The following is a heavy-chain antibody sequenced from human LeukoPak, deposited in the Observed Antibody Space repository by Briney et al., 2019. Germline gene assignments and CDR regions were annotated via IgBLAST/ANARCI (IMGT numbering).Heavy chain of an antibody. CDR3: AGGAVTGASYYYYMDV. D-gene: IGHD1-14*01. Sequence: ASVKVSCKASGGTFSSYAISWVRQAPGQGLEWMGGIIPIFGTANYAQKFQGRVTITTDESTSTAYMELSSLRSEDTAVYYCAGGAVTGASYYYYMDVWGKGTTVTVSS. CDR2: IIPIFGTA. CDR1: GGTFSSYA. J-gene: IGHJ6*03. V-gene: IGHV1-69*05.